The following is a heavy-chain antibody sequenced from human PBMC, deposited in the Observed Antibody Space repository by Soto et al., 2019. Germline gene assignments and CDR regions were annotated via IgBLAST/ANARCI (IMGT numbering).Heavy chain of an antibody. V-gene: IGHV3-30*18. Sequence: VGSLRLSWAAAGVTISSYGMHWVRQAPGKGLEWVAVISYDGSNKYYADSVKGRFTISRDNSKNTLYLQMNSLRAEDTAVYYCAKVPPTYYYDSSGYPYYYYGMDVWGPGTTVTVSS. CDR3: AKVPPTYYYDSSGYPYYYYGMDV. CDR1: GVTISSYG. CDR2: ISYDGSNK. J-gene: IGHJ6*02. D-gene: IGHD3-22*01.